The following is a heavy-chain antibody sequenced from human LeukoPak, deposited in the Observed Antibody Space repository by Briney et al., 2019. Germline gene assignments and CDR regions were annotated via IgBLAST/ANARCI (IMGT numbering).Heavy chain of an antibody. Sequence: ASVKVSCKASGYTFTGYYMHWVRQAPGQGLEWMGWINPNSGGTNYAQKFQGRVTMTRDTSISTAYMELSRLRSDDTAVYYCARDMYGDYSIGWYFDLWGRGTLVTVSS. CDR3: ARDMYGDYSIGWYFDL. J-gene: IGHJ2*01. CDR2: INPNSGGT. CDR1: GYTFTGYY. D-gene: IGHD4-17*01. V-gene: IGHV1-2*02.